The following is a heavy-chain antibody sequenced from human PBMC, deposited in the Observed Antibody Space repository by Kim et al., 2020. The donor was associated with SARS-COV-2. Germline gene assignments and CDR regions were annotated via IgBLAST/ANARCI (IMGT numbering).Heavy chain of an antibody. Sequence: YADSVKGRFTSSSDNSKNTLYLPMNSLRAEDTAVYYCAKVIVSGSYGFYYWGQGTLVTVSS. CDR3: AKVIVSGSYGFYY. V-gene: IGHV3-23*01. J-gene: IGHJ4*02. D-gene: IGHD1-26*01.